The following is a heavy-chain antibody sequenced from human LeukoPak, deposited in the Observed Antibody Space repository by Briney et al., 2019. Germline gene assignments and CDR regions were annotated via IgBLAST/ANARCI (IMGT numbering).Heavy chain of an antibody. J-gene: IGHJ6*02. CDR3: ARAGRQWLPRRWNTDPYYYYYGMDV. CDR2: ISYDGSNK. CDR1: GFTFSSYA. Sequence: GRSLRLSCAASGFTFSSYAMHWVRQAPGKGLEWVAVISYDGSNKYYADSVKGRFTISRDNSKSTLYLQMNSLRAEDTAVYYCARAGRQWLPRRWNTDPYYYYYGMDVWGQGTTVTVS. V-gene: IGHV3-30-3*01. D-gene: IGHD6-19*01.